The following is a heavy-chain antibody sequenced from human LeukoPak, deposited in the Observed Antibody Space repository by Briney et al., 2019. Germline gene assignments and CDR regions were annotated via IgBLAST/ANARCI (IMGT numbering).Heavy chain of an antibody. Sequence: GGSLRLSCAASGFTFSNYYMSWIRQAPGKGLEWVSYISSSGSIYYADSVKGRFTISRDDAKNSLYLQMNSPRAEDTAVYYCARSWARQIGGYWGQGTLVTVSS. V-gene: IGHV3-11*01. CDR2: ISSSGSI. D-gene: IGHD3-16*01. CDR1: GFTFSNYY. J-gene: IGHJ4*02. CDR3: ARSWARQIGGY.